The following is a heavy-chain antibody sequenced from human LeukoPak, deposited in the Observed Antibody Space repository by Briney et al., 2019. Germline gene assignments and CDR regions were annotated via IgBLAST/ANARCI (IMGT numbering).Heavy chain of an antibody. Sequence: GGSLRLSCAASGFTFSSYAMSWVRQAPRKGLEWVSAISGSGGSTYYADSVKGRFTISRDNSKNTLYLQMNSLRAEDTAVYYCAKGVTTVTTFAYYFDYWGQGTLVTVSS. CDR3: AKGVTTVTTFAYYFDY. CDR1: GFTFSSYA. CDR2: ISGSGGST. J-gene: IGHJ4*02. D-gene: IGHD4-17*01. V-gene: IGHV3-23*01.